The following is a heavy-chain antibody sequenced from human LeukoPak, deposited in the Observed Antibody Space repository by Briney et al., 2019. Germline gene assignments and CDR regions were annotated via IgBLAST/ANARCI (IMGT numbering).Heavy chain of an antibody. CDR3: AREGWDPHLEY. D-gene: IGHD1-26*01. Sequence: ASVKVSCKASGYNFIDFSMRWVRQAPGQGLEWMGWINQNSGGTNYAQNFQGRVTMTWDPSISTAYMELRSLRYDDTAVYYCAREGWDPHLEYWGQGTLVTVSS. J-gene: IGHJ4*02. V-gene: IGHV1-2*02. CDR1: GYNFIDFS. CDR2: INQNSGGT.